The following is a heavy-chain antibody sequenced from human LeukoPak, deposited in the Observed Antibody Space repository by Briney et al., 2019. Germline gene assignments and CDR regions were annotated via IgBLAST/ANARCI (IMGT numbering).Heavy chain of an antibody. J-gene: IGHJ4*02. CDR1: GFTFSNAW. CDR3: TGPGPLAYYFDY. Sequence: PEGSLRLSCAASGFTFSNAWMSWVRQAPGKGLEWVGRIKSKTDGGTTDYAAPVKGRFTISRDDSKNTLYLQMNSLKTEDTAVYYCTGPGPLAYYFDYWGQGTLVTVSS. V-gene: IGHV3-15*01. CDR2: IKSKTDGGTT.